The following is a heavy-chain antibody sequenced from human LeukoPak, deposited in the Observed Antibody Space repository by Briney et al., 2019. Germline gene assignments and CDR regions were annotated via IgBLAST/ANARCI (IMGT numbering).Heavy chain of an antibody. CDR2: IIPFLGIA. Sequence: GASVKVSCKASGGTFSSYTISWVRQAPGQGLEWMGRIIPFLGIANYAQKFQGRVTITADKSTSTAYMELSSLRSEDTAVYYCASTRVSSANDYDFWSGYSWFDPWGQGTLVTVSS. CDR3: ASTRVSSANDYDFWSGYSWFDP. D-gene: IGHD3-3*01. J-gene: IGHJ5*02. CDR1: GGTFSSYT. V-gene: IGHV1-69*02.